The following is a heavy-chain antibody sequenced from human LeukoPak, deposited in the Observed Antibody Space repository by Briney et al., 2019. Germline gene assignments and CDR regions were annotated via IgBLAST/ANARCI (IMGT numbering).Heavy chain of an antibody. CDR1: GGSISSYY. J-gene: IGHJ4*02. CDR3: ARGDYDYVWGSYRYTGKYYFDY. Sequence: SETLSLTCTVSGGSISSYYWSWIRQPPGKGLEWIGYIYYSGSTNYNPSLKSRVTISVDTSENQFSLKLSSVTAADTAVYYCARGDYDYVWGSYRYTGKYYFDYWGQGTLVTVSS. D-gene: IGHD3-16*02. V-gene: IGHV4-59*12. CDR2: IYYSGST.